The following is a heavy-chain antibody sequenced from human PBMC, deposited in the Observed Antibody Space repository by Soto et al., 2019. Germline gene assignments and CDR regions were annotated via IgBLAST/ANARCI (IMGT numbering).Heavy chain of an antibody. D-gene: IGHD3-16*01. CDR1: GFKFSNYA. V-gene: IGHV3-23*01. Sequence: LRLSCAASGFKFSNYAMSWVRQAPGKGLEWVSLISATGGGTYYADSVKGRFTISRDNSHNTLYLQVHSLTAEDTAVYYCAKDRRAGGNSAFYFDFWGQGAQVTV. CDR3: AKDRRAGGNSAFYFDF. CDR2: ISATGGGT. J-gene: IGHJ4*02.